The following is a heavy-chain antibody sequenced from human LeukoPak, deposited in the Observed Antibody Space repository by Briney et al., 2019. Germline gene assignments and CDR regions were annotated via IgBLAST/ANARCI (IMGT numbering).Heavy chain of an antibody. J-gene: IGHJ4*02. D-gene: IGHD3-10*01. CDR3: AKEERFGESYYFDY. CDR2: ISGSGDTT. V-gene: IGHV3-23*01. Sequence: NPGGSLRLSCAASGFTFSSYAMNWVRQAPGKGLEWVSFISGSGDTTYYADSVKGRFTISRDNSKNTLYLQMNSLRAEDTAVYYCAKEERFGESYYFDYWGQGTLVTVSS. CDR1: GFTFSSYA.